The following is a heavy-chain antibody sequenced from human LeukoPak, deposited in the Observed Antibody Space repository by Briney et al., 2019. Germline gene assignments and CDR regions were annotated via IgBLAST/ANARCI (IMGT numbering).Heavy chain of an antibody. Sequence: PGGSLRLSCAASGFTFSDYYMSWIRQAPGKGLEWVSYISSSGSTIYYADSVKGRFTISRDNAKNSLYLQMNSLRAEDTDVYYCARGHYYDSSGYYGLFDYWGQGTLVTVSS. CDR3: ARGHYYDSSGYYGLFDY. V-gene: IGHV3-11*01. CDR2: ISSSGSTI. J-gene: IGHJ4*02. D-gene: IGHD3-22*01. CDR1: GFTFSDYY.